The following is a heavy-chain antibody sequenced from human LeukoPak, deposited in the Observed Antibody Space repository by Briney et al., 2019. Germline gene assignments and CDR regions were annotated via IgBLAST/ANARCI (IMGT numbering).Heavy chain of an antibody. CDR3: AKDHAGSGRAFEY. D-gene: IGHD3-10*01. J-gene: IGHJ4*02. V-gene: IGHV3-30*04. CDR2: MSSDGIKS. Sequence: GTSLRLSCATSGFTFRMSGVHWVRQAPGKGLEWVALMSSDGIKSYYADSVKGRFTVSRDTSKDIVYLQMNSLSADDTGIYYCAKDHAGSGRAFEYWGQGTLLTVSS. CDR1: GFTFRMSG.